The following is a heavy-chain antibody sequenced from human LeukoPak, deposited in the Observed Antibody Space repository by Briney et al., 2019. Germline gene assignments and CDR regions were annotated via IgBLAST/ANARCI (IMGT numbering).Heavy chain of an antibody. Sequence: TSETLSLTCTVSGGSISSSSYYWGWIRQPPGKGLEWIGSIYYSGSTYYNPSLKSRVTISVDTSKNRFSLKLSSVTAADTAVYYCARHSSGDCYFPMCWFDPWGQGTLVTVSS. CDR2: IYYSGST. V-gene: IGHV4-39*01. CDR1: GGSISSSSYY. CDR3: ARHSSGDCYFPMCWFDP. D-gene: IGHD2-21*02. J-gene: IGHJ5*02.